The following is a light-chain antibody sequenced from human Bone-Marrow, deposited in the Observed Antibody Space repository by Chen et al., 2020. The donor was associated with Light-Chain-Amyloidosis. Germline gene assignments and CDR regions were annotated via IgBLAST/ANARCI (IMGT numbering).Light chain of an antibody. CDR2: GAS. J-gene: IGKJ2*01. V-gene: IGKV1-39*01. Sequence: DIQMTQSPSSLSAFVGDRVTITCRASRDIGTYLNWYQYKPGKIPNLLIYGASSLLSGVPSRFSGSGSGTDFTLTIARLQPEDFATYYCQQSHSIPRTFGQGTKVDI. CDR1: RDIGTY. CDR3: QQSHSIPRT.